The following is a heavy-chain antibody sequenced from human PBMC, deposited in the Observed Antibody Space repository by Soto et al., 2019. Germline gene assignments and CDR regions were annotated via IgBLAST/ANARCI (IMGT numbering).Heavy chain of an antibody. CDR2: ISSSSSTI. Sequence: AGGSLRLSCAASGFTFSSYSMNWVRQAPXKGLEWVSYISSSSSTIYYADSVKGRFTISRDNAKNSLYLQMNSLRAEDTAVYYWARPTAMDRADTPPDSFDTWGQGTRFT. J-gene: IGHJ3*02. CDR3: ARPTAMDRADTPPDSFDT. CDR1: GFTFSSYS. D-gene: IGHD2-21*02. V-gene: IGHV3-48*01.